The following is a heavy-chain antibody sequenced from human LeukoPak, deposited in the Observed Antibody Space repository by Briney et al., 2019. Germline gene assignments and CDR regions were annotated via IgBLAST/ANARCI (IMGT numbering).Heavy chain of an antibody. J-gene: IGHJ5*02. Sequence: SETLSLTCTVSGGSISTYYWSWIRQPPGKGLEWIGYIYYSGITNYNPSLKSRVTISVDTSKNQFSLNLSSVTAADPAVYYCARDGYYGSGSFLAWFDTWGQGTLVTVSS. CDR1: GGSISTYY. D-gene: IGHD3-10*01. V-gene: IGHV4-59*01. CDR2: IYYSGIT. CDR3: ARDGYYGSGSFLAWFDT.